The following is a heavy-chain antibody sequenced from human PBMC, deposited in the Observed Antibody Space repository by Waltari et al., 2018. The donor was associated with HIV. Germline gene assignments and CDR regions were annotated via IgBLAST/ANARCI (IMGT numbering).Heavy chain of an antibody. V-gene: IGHV3-23*01. CDR2: ISNSGGST. Sequence: EVQLLESGGGLVQPGGSLRLSCAASGFTFSSYAMSWVRQAPGKGLEWVSAISNSGGSTYYADSVKGRFSISRDNSKNTLYLQMNSLRDEDTAVYYCAKDLSSISMIIPRSYFDYWGQEPWSPSPQ. CDR1: GFTFSSYA. CDR3: AKDLSSISMIIPRSYFDY. D-gene: IGHD3-22*01. J-gene: IGHJ4*01.